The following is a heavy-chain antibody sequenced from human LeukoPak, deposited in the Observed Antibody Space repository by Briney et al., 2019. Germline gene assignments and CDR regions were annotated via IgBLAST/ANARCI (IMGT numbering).Heavy chain of an antibody. V-gene: IGHV4-4*07. CDR2: IYTSGST. CDR3: ARDRKYCGGDCYWGADY. CDR1: GGSISSYY. D-gene: IGHD2-21*01. Sequence: KPSETLSLTCTVSGGSISSYYWRWIRQPPGKGLEWIGRIYTSGSTNYNPYLKRRVTMSVDTSKNQFSLKLSSVTAADTAVYYCARDRKYCGGDCYWGADYWGQGTLVTVSS. J-gene: IGHJ4*02.